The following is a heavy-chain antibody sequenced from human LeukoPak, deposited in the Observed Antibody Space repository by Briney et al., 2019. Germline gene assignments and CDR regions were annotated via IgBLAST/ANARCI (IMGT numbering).Heavy chain of an antibody. CDR2: IYYSGST. D-gene: IGHD2-2*01. V-gene: IGHV4-61*08. Sequence: SETLSLTCTVSGGSISSGGYYWSWIRQHPGKGLEWIGYIYYSGSTYYNPSLKSRVTISVDTSKNQFSLKLSSVTAADTAVYYCARSPSPGWDIVVVPAAFGPLGVPSWFDPWGQGTLVTVSS. CDR3: ARSPSPGWDIVVVPAAFGPLGVPSWFDP. J-gene: IGHJ5*02. CDR1: GGSISSGGYY.